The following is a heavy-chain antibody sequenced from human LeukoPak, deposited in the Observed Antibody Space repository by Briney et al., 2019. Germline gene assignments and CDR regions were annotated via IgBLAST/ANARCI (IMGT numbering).Heavy chain of an antibody. CDR3: ARVSRVPYDFTYYYYYMDV. V-gene: IGHV4-39*07. J-gene: IGHJ6*03. CDR1: GGSISSSSYY. Sequence: SETLSLTCTVSGGSISSSSYYWGWIRQPPGKGLEWIGSIYYSGSTYYNPSLKSRVTISVDTSKNQFSLKLSSVTAADTAVYYCARVSRVPYDFTYYYYYMDVWGKGTTVTVSS. D-gene: IGHD3-3*01. CDR2: IYYSGST.